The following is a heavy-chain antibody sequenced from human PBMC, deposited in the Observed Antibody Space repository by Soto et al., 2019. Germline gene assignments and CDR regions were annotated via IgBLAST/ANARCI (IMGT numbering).Heavy chain of an antibody. J-gene: IGHJ3*02. CDR3: TRETELEWLPDAFDI. CDR1: GFTFGDYA. CDR2: IRSKAYGGTT. Sequence: GGSLRLSCTASGFTFGDYAMSWFRQAPGKGLEWVGFIRSKAYGGTTEYAASVKGRFTISRDDSKSIAYLQMNSLKTEDTAVYYCTRETELEWLPDAFDIWGQGTMVTVSS. D-gene: IGHD3-3*01. V-gene: IGHV3-49*03.